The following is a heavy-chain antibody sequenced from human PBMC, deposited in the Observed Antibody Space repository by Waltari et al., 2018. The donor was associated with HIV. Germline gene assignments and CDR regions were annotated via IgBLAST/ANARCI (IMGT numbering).Heavy chain of an antibody. D-gene: IGHD3-10*01. CDR3: ARSWFGESGPRGAFDI. V-gene: IGHV4-59*01. CDR1: GFSISVYY. Sequence: QVQLQESGPGLVTPSETLSLPCPASGFSISVYYCRWLRQPPGQGLEWLGYVHDIGRTNYNPALKSRLTMSLDTSTNQVSLKLTSVIAADTAVYYCARSWFGESGPRGAFDIWGRGTMVTVSS. J-gene: IGHJ3*02. CDR2: VHDIGRT.